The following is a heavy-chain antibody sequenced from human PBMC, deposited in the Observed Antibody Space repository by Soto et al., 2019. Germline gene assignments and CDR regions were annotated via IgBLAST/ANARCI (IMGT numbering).Heavy chain of an antibody. CDR3: ARDGSSWVNDAFDI. J-gene: IGHJ3*02. CDR1: GYTFTGYY. V-gene: IGHV1-18*04. CDR2: INAYNVNT. Sequence: ASVKVSCKASGYTFTGYYMHWVRQAPGQGLEWMGWINAYNVNTNYAQKFQGRVTMTTDTSTSTAYMELRSLRSDDTAVYYCARDGSSWVNDAFDIWGQGTMVTVSS. D-gene: IGHD6-13*01.